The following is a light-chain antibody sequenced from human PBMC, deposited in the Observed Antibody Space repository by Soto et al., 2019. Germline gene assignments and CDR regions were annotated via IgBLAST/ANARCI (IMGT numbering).Light chain of an antibody. J-gene: IGLJ2*01. CDR1: SSDVGGYNY. Sequence: QSALTQPASVSGSPGQSITISCTGTSSDVGGYNYVSWYQQHPGKAPKVMIYEVSNRPPGVSNRFSGSKSGNTASLTISGLQAEDEADYYCRSYTTSSTFVVFGGGTKLTVL. CDR3: RSYTTSSTFVV. V-gene: IGLV2-14*01. CDR2: EVS.